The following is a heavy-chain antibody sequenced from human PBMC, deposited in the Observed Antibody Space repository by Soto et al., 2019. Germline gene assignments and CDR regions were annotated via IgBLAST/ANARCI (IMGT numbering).Heavy chain of an antibody. Sequence: QVQLVESGGGVVQPGRSLRLSCAASGFPFSSYGMHWVRQAPGKGLDWEAVIWYDGSNKDYADSVKGRFTISRDNSKNTLFLQMNNLRVDDTAVYYCASSINWGQGTLVTVSS. CDR2: IWYDGSNK. V-gene: IGHV3-33*01. CDR1: GFPFSSYG. CDR3: ASSIN. J-gene: IGHJ1*01.